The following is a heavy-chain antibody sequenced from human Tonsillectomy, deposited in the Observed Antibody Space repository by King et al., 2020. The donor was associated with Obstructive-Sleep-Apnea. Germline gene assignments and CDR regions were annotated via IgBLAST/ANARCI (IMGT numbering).Heavy chain of an antibody. J-gene: IGHJ6*02. V-gene: IGHV6-1*01. CDR1: GDSVSSNSAA. CDR2: TYYRSKWYN. Sequence: VQLQQSGPGLVKPSQTLSLTCAISGDSVSSNSAAWNWIRQSPSRGLEWLGRTYYRSKWYNDYAVSVKSRITINPDTSKKQFSLQLNSVTPEDTAVYYCARDQIVVVPAAIHYYGMDVWGQGTTVTVSS. CDR3: ARDQIVVVPAAIHYYGMDV. D-gene: IGHD2-2*01.